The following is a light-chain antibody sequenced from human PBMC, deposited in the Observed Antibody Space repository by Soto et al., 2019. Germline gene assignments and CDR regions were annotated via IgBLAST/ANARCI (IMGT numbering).Light chain of an antibody. V-gene: IGKV3-20*01. Sequence: EIVLTQSPGTLSLSPGERATVSCRASESDGSSYLAWYQQKPGQAPRLLSYGASRRAAGVPDRFSGSGSGTDFTHTINRLEPEDVAVYYCQQYGDLAPYSFGQVTKLEIK. J-gene: IGKJ2*03. CDR1: ESDGSSY. CDR3: QQYGDLAPYS. CDR2: GAS.